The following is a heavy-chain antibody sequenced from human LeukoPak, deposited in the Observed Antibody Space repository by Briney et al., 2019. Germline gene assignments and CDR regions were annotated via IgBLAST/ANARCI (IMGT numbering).Heavy chain of an antibody. CDR3: ARGSNYGYYYGSGSSQLYYYGMDV. Sequence: GASVTVSCKASGYXFTSYDFSWVRQAPGQGLEWMGWISTYNGNTSYAQRFQGRVTMTTDTSTSTAYLELRSLRSDDTAVYYCARGSNYGYYYGSGSSQLYYYGMDVWGQGTTVTVSS. J-gene: IGHJ6*02. CDR2: ISTYNGNT. CDR1: GYXFTSYD. V-gene: IGHV1-18*01. D-gene: IGHD3-10*01.